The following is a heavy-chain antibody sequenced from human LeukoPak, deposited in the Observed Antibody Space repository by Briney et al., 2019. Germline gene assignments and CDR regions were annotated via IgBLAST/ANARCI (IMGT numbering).Heavy chain of an antibody. CDR2: ISGSGGST. J-gene: IGHJ4*02. D-gene: IGHD3-22*01. Sequence: PGGSLRLSCAASGFTFSSYAMSWVRQAPGKGLEWVSAISGSGGSTYYADSVKGRFTISRDNSKNTLYLQTNSLRAEDTAVYYCAKVRKYYYDSSGYYYFDYWGQGTLVTVSS. V-gene: IGHV3-23*01. CDR1: GFTFSSYA. CDR3: AKVRKYYYDSSGYYYFDY.